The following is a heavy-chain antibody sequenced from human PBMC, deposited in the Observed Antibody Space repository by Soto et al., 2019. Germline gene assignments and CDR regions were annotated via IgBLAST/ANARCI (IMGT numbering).Heavy chain of an antibody. D-gene: IGHD3-9*01. Sequence: QVQLVQSGAEVKKPGASVKVSCKASGYTFTSYDINWVRQATGQGLEWMGWMNPNSGNTGYAQKFLGRVTMTRDTSISTAYMELSSLRSEDTAIYYCARVAYDILTGTNPNWFDPWGQGTLVTVSS. J-gene: IGHJ5*02. V-gene: IGHV1-8*01. CDR1: GYTFTSYD. CDR2: MNPNSGNT. CDR3: ARVAYDILTGTNPNWFDP.